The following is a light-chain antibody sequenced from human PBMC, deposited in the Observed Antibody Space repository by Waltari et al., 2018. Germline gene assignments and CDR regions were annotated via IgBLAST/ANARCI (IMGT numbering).Light chain of an antibody. J-gene: IGKJ1*01. V-gene: IGKV3-20*01. CDR2: HAS. CDR3: QKYDSLLAT. CDR1: RSVIKY. Sequence: VLTQSPGTLSLSPGERATLSCRASRSVIKYLAWYQQTPGRAPRLLIYHASTRATGIPDRFSGSGSGTDFSLTISRLEPDDFAVYYCQKYDSLLATFGQGTRVEIK.